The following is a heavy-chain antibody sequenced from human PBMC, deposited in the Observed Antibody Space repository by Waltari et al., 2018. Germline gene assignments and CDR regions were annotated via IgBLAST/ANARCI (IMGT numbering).Heavy chain of an antibody. CDR2: INHSGST. D-gene: IGHD3-3*01. V-gene: IGHV4-34*01. J-gene: IGHJ6*02. CDR1: GGSFSGYY. CDR3: ARRAITIFGVVTIYYGMDV. Sequence: QVQLQQWGAGLLKPSETLSLTCAVYGGSFSGYYWSWIRQPPGKGLEWIGEINHSGSTNYNPSLKSRVTISVDTSKNQFSLKLSYVTAADTAVYYCARRAITIFGVVTIYYGMDVWGQGTTVTVSS.